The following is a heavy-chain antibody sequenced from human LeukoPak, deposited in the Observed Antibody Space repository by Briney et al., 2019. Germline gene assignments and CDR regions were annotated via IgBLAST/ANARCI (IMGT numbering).Heavy chain of an antibody. D-gene: IGHD6-13*01. CDR1: GFTFSSYA. V-gene: IGHV3-30-3*01. J-gene: IGHJ4*02. CDR2: ISYDGSNK. CDR3: ARGGKGIAAAGTGVFGY. Sequence: SGGSLRLSCAASGFTFSSYAMHWVRQAPGKGLEWVAVISYDGSNKYYADSVKGRFTISRDNSKNTLYLQMNSLRAEDTAVYYCARGGKGIAAAGTGVFGYWGQGTLVTVSS.